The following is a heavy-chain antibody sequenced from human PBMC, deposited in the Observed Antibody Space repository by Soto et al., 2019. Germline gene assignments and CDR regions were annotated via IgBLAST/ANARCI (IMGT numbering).Heavy chain of an antibody. CDR2: IFSNDEK. CDR1: GFSLSNARMG. Sequence: QVTLKESGPVLVKPTETLTLTCTVSGFSLSNARMGVSWIRQPPGKALEWLAHIFSNDEKSYSTSLKSRLTISKDTSKSQVVLTMTNMDPVDTATYYCARAAEYYYDSSGYSYYFDYWGQGTLVTVSS. CDR3: ARAAEYYYDSSGYSYYFDY. V-gene: IGHV2-26*01. D-gene: IGHD3-22*01. J-gene: IGHJ4*02.